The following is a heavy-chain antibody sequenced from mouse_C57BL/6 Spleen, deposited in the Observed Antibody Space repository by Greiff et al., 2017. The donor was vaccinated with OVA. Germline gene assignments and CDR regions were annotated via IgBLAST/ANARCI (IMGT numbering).Heavy chain of an antibody. Sequence: QVQLQQPGAELVMPGASVKLSCKASGYTFTSYWMHWVKQRPGQGLEWIGEIDPSDSSPNSNQKFKGKSTLTVDKSSSTAYMQLSSLTSEDSAVYYCARDTVAFDYWGQGTTLTVSS. CDR1: GYTFTSYW. CDR3: ARDTVAFDY. D-gene: IGHD1-1*01. J-gene: IGHJ2*01. CDR2: IDPSDSSP. V-gene: IGHV1-69*01.